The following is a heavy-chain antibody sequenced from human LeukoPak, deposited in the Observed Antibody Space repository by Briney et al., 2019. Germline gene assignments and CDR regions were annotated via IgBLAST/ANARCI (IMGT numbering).Heavy chain of an antibody. CDR1: GFTFSSYS. CDR3: ARAGFDFSFDY. CDR2: ISSGFSTK. J-gene: IGHJ4*02. Sequence: GGSLRLSCAASGFTFSSYSMDWVRQAPGKGLEWVSYISSGFSTKYYVDSVKGRFTISRDNAKNSPYLQMTSLRAEDTAVYYCARAGFDFSFDYWGQGTLVTVSS. V-gene: IGHV3-48*01. D-gene: IGHD3-9*01.